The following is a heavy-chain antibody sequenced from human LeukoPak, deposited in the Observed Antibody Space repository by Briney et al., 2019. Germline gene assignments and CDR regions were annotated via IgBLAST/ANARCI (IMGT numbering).Heavy chain of an antibody. Sequence: ASVNVSCKASGYTFTGYYMHWVRQAPGQGLEWMGWINPNSGGTNYAQKFQGKVTMTRDTSISTAYMELSRLRSDDTAVYYCARDLYYYDSSGSDWAFDYWGQGTLVTVSS. D-gene: IGHD3-22*01. J-gene: IGHJ4*02. CDR3: ARDLYYYDSSGSDWAFDY. CDR1: GYTFTGYY. V-gene: IGHV1-2*02. CDR2: INPNSGGT.